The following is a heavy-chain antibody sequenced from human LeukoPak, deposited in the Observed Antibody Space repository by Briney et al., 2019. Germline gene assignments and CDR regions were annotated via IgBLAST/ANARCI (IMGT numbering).Heavy chain of an antibody. CDR3: ARDRYYYDSSGYNY. J-gene: IGHJ4*02. Sequence: ASVKVSCKASGYTFTGYYMHWVRQAPGQGLEWMGWINPNSGGTNYAQKFQGRVTMTRDTSISTAYMELSRLRSDDTAVYYCARDRYYYDSSGYNYWGQGTLVTVSS. V-gene: IGHV1-2*02. CDR1: GYTFTGYY. D-gene: IGHD3-22*01. CDR2: INPNSGGT.